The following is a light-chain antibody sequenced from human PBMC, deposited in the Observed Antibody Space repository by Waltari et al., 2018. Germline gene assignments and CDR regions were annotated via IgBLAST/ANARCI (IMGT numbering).Light chain of an antibody. CDR3: QQYVNYWT. CDR2: ETS. V-gene: IGKV1-5*03. Sequence: DIQTTQPPSTPPAPVGARVPITCRASQSVNRWSAWYLQKPGKAPELLIYETSNLDSGVPSMFSGNGAGKEFTLTHSSLQPDDVVTYYCQQYVNYWTFGQGTKVEIK. J-gene: IGKJ1*01. CDR1: QSVNRW.